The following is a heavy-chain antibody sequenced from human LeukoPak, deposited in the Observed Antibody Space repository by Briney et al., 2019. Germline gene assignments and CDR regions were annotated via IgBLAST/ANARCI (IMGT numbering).Heavy chain of an antibody. CDR3: ATDRYSSGWYDYFDY. D-gene: IGHD6-19*01. J-gene: IGHJ4*02. Sequence: GGSLRLSCAASGFTFSSYWMSWVRQAPGKGLEWVANIKQDGSEQYYVDSVKGRFTTSRDNATNSLYLPMNSLRAEDTALYYCATDRYSSGWYDYFDYWGQGTLVTVSS. CDR2: IKQDGSEQ. V-gene: IGHV3-7*01. CDR1: GFTFSSYW.